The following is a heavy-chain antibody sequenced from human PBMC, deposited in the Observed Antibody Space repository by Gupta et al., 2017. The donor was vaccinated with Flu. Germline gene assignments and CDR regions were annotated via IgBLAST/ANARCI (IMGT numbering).Heavy chain of an antibody. D-gene: IGHD1-26*01. CDR3: ARGSGKLLNAFDI. Sequence: SYYGMHWVRQAPGKGLEWVAVIWHDGSNKHYADSVKGRFMISRDNSKDTAYLQMNSLRAEDTAVYYCARGSGKLLNAFDIWGQGTMVTVSS. V-gene: IGHV3-33*01. CDR2: IWHDGSNK. J-gene: IGHJ3*02. CDR1: SYYG.